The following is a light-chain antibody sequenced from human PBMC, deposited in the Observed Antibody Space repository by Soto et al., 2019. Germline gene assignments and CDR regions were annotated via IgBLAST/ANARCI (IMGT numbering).Light chain of an antibody. J-gene: IGKJ5*01. CDR1: QGLSSD. V-gene: IGKV1-9*01. CDR3: QQLNSYPIP. CDR2: AAS. Sequence: DIQLTQSPSFLSASVGDRVTITCRASQGLSSDLAWYQQKPGKAPKLLIYAASTLQSGVPSRFSGSGSGTEFTLTISSLQPEDFATSFCQQLNSYPIPFGQGTRLEIK.